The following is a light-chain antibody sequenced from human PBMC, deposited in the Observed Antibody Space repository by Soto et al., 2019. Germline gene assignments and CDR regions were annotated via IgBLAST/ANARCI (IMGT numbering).Light chain of an antibody. CDR1: SSDVGAYKY. Sequence: QSALTQPPSASESPGQSVTISCTGTSSDVGAYKYVSWYQQYPGKAPKLMIYEGSKRPSGVRDRFSNSTSDNTASLTVSGLQAEDEAVYYFTSYLGRDIWVFGGGPKLTVL. J-gene: IGLJ3*02. CDR3: TSYLGRDIWV. CDR2: EGS. V-gene: IGLV2-8*01.